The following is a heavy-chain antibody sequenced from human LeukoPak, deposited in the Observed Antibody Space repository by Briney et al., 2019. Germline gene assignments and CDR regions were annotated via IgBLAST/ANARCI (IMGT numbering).Heavy chain of an antibody. V-gene: IGHV3-21*01. D-gene: IGHD6-19*01. CDR3: AGAGAVANYGMDV. CDR2: ISSSSSYI. J-gene: IGHJ6*04. Sequence: GGSLRLSCAASGFTLSSYSMNWVRQAPGKGLEWVSSISSSSSYIYYADSVKGRFTISRDNAKNSLYLQMNSLRAEDTAVYYCAGAGAVANYGMDVWGKGTTVTVSS. CDR1: GFTLSSYS.